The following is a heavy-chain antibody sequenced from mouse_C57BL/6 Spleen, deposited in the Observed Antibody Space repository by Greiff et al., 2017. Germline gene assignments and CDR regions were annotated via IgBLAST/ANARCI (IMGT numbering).Heavy chain of an antibody. Sequence: VQLQQSGAELVKPGASVKMSCKASGYTFTSYWITWVKQRPGQGLEWIGDIYPGSGSTNYNEKFKSKATLTVDTSSSTAYMQLSSLTSEDSAVYYCARSYRYYAMDYWGQGTSVTVSS. V-gene: IGHV1-55*01. D-gene: IGHD2-14*01. J-gene: IGHJ4*01. CDR3: ARSYRYYAMDY. CDR1: GYTFTSYW. CDR2: IYPGSGST.